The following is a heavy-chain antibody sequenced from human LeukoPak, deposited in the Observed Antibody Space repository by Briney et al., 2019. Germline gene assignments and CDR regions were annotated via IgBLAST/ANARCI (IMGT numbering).Heavy chain of an antibody. CDR3: AASGFGFGELPSYFYYYMDV. CDR2: IIPIFGTA. V-gene: IGHV1-69*01. CDR1: GGTFSSYA. D-gene: IGHD3-10*01. J-gene: IGHJ6*03. Sequence: ASVKVSCKASGGTFSSYAISWVRQAPGQGLEWMGGIIPIFGTANYAQKFQGRVTITADESTSTAYMELSSLRSEDTAVYYCAASGFGFGELPSYFYYYMDVWGKGTTVTISS.